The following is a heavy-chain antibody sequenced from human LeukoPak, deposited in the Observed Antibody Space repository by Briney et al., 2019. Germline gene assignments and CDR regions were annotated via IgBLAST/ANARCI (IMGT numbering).Heavy chain of an antibody. J-gene: IGHJ3*02. CDR2: ISYDGSNK. CDR3: ASKSSGYVAFDI. V-gene: IGHV3-30-3*01. Sequence: GGSLRLSCAASGFTFSSYAMHWVRQAPGKGLEWVAVISYDGSNKYYADSVKGRFTISRDNSKNTLYLQMNSLRAEDTAVYYCASKSSGYVAFDIWGQGTMVTVSS. D-gene: IGHD3-22*01. CDR1: GFTFSSYA.